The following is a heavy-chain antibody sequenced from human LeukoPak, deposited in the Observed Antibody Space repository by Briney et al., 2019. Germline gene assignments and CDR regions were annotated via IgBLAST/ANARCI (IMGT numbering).Heavy chain of an antibody. CDR3: AKGREQWLVGGTFDY. J-gene: IGHJ4*02. V-gene: IGHV3-23*01. CDR1: GFYFSSYA. D-gene: IGHD6-19*01. Sequence: GGSLRLSCAASGFYFSSYAMSWVRQAPGKGLEWVSAISGSGGSTYYADSVKGRFTISRDNSKNTLYLQMNSLRAEDTAVYYCAKGREQWLVGGTFDYWGQGTLVTVSS. CDR2: ISGSGGST.